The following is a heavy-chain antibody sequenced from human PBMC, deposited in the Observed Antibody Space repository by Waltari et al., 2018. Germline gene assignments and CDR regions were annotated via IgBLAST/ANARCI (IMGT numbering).Heavy chain of an antibody. Sequence: QLQLQESGPGLVKPSETLSLTCTVSGGSISSSSYYWGWIRQPPGKGLEWIGSIYYSGSTYYNPSLKSRVTISVDTSKNQFSLKLSSVTAADTAVYYCARANPSYIWGSYRFEGYYFDYWGQGTLVTVSS. J-gene: IGHJ4*02. CDR3: ARANPSYIWGSYRFEGYYFDY. CDR1: GGSISSSSYY. CDR2: IYYSGST. D-gene: IGHD3-16*02. V-gene: IGHV4-39*07.